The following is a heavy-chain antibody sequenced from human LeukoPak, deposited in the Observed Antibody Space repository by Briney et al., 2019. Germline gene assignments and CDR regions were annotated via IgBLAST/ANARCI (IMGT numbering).Heavy chain of an antibody. CDR1: GYSFTNYD. D-gene: IGHD3-9*01. V-gene: IGHV1-8*01. Sequence: ASVKVSCKTSGYSFTNYDINWVRQATGQGLEWMGWMSPNSGKTGYAQKFQGRVTMTKNTSMSTAYMELSSLTSEDTAVYYCARGRESSKLTSGFQSFDWLSDSFDLWGQGTIVTVSS. CDR3: ARGRESSKLTSGFQSFDWLSDSFDL. J-gene: IGHJ3*01. CDR2: MSPNSGKT.